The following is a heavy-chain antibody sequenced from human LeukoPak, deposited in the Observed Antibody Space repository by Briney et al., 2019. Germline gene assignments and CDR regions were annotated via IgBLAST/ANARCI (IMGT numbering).Heavy chain of an antibody. CDR1: GFTFSSYS. J-gene: IGHJ4*02. CDR2: ISSSSSYI. V-gene: IGHV3-21*04. D-gene: IGHD6-13*01. CDR3: ARAIDPIAAAGNIDY. Sequence: GGSLRLSCAASGFTFSSYSMNWVRQAPGKGLEWVSSISSSSSYIYYADSVKGRFTISRDNAKNSLYLQMNSLRAEDTALYHCARAIDPIAAAGNIDYWGQGTLVTVSS.